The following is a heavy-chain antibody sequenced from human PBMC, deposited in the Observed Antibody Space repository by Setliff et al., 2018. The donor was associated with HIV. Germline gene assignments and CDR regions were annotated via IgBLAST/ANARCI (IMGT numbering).Heavy chain of an antibody. Sequence: ASVKVSCKASGYTFTGYHMHWVRQAPGQGLEWMGWIDPNSGATNYAQKFQGRVTMTRDTSISTAYMGLSSLRYDDTAVYYCARDTVRATFSDYWGQGTLVTVSS. CDR3: ARDTVRATFSDY. D-gene: IGHD1-26*01. CDR1: GYTFTGYH. J-gene: IGHJ4*02. V-gene: IGHV1-2*02. CDR2: IDPNSGAT.